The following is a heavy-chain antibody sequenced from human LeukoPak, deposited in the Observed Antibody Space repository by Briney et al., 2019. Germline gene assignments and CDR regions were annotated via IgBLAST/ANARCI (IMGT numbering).Heavy chain of an antibody. CDR1: GGTFSSYA. Sequence: GASVRVSCKASGGTFSSYAISWVRQAPGQGLEWMGGIIPIFGTANYAQKFQGRVTITADKSTSTAYMELSSLRSEDTAVYYCARFNWNDEDYWGQGTLVTVSS. CDR2: IIPIFGTA. CDR3: ARFNWNDEDY. V-gene: IGHV1-69*06. J-gene: IGHJ4*02. D-gene: IGHD1-20*01.